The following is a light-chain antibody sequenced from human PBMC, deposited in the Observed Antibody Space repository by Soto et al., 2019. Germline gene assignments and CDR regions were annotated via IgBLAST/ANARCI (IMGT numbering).Light chain of an antibody. Sequence: QSALTQPASVSGSPGQSITISCTGTSSDVGSYNLVSWYQQHPGKAPKLMIYEVSKLPSGVSNRFSGSKSGNTASLPISGFQAEDEAHYYCRSYEGSNNLYVYGTGTKLTVL. CDR1: SSDVGSYNL. CDR3: RSYEGSNNLYV. CDR2: EVS. J-gene: IGLJ1*01. V-gene: IGLV2-23*02.